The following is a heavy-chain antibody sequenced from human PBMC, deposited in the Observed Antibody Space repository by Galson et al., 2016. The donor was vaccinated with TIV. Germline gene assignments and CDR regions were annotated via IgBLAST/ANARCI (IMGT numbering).Heavy chain of an antibody. CDR3: ARRTDGHLYDYYGMDV. J-gene: IGHJ6*02. CDR2: ILPIFGAA. Sequence: SVKVSCKASGGIFNSYGISWVRQAPGQGLEWMGGILPIFGAATYAQKFQGRVTITADESTNTAYMELSSLKSEDTAVYYCARRTDGHLYDYYGMDVWGQGTTVIVSS. V-gene: IGHV1-69*13. D-gene: IGHD5-24*01. CDR1: GGIFNSYG.